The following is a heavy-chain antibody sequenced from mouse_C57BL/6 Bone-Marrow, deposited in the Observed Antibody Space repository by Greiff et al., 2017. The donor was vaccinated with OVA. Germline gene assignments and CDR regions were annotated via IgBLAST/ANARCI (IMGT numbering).Heavy chain of an antibody. CDR2: ISNGGST. CDR1: GFTFSDYY. J-gene: IGHJ3*01. CDR3: AIPPQLGTSWFAY. D-gene: IGHD3-1*01. Sequence: EVMLVESGGGLVQPGGSLKLSCAASGFTFSDYYMYWVRQTPEKRLEWVAYISNGGSTSYPDTVKGRFSISRDNAKNTLYLQMSRLKSEDTAMYYCAIPPQLGTSWFAYWGQGTLVTVSA. V-gene: IGHV5-12*01.